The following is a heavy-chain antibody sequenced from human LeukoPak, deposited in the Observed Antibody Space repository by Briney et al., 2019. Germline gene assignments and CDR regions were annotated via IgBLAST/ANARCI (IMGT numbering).Heavy chain of an antibody. J-gene: IGHJ6*02. V-gene: IGHV3-30*18. Sequence: GRSLRLSCAASGFTFSSYGMHWVRQAPGKGLEWVAVISYDGSNKYYADSVKGRFTISRDNSKNTLYLQMNSLRAEDTAVYYCAKDLWSVTTGYYGMDVWGQGTTVTVPS. D-gene: IGHD4-17*01. CDR1: GFTFSSYG. CDR2: ISYDGSNK. CDR3: AKDLWSVTTGYYGMDV.